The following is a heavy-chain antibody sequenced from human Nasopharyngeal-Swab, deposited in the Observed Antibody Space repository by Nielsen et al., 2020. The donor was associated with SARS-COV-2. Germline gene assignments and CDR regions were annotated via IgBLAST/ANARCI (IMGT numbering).Heavy chain of an antibody. V-gene: IGHV3-11*04. Sequence: GESLKISCAASGFTFSDYYMSWIRQAPGKGLEYISYISGSGGTIYYGDSMKSRFTISRDNAKNSLYLQMNSLRAEDTAVYYCARDRANWDFDYWGQGTLVTVSS. CDR3: ARDRANWDFDY. CDR2: ISGSGGTI. J-gene: IGHJ4*02. D-gene: IGHD7-27*01. CDR1: GFTFSDYY.